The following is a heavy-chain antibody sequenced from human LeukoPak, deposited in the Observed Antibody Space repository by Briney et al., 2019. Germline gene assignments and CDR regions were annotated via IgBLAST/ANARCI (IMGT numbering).Heavy chain of an antibody. J-gene: IGHJ6*03. D-gene: IGHD3-3*01. CDR3: ARTTVFGVLIDYDYYMDV. Sequence: SENLSLTCTVSGDSISSGGYYFSWIRQPPGKGLEWIGYMYHSGCTYYNPSLKSRVTISVDRSKNQFSLKVTSVTAADTAVYYCARTTVFGVLIDYDYYMDVWGKGTTVTVSS. CDR1: GDSISSGGYY. V-gene: IGHV4-30-2*01. CDR2: MYHSGCT.